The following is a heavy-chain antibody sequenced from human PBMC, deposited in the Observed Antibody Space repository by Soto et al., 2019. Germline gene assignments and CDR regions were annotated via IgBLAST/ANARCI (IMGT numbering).Heavy chain of an antibody. D-gene: IGHD6-19*01. J-gene: IGHJ6*02. CDR2: ISYDGNNK. CDR3: ARDPGIAVAGTDYYYGMDV. Sequence: QVQLVESGGGVVQPGRSLRLSCAASGFTFSSYAMHWVRQAPGKGLEWVAVISYDGNNKYYADSVKGRFTISRDNSKNTLYLQMNSLRAEDTAVYYCARDPGIAVAGTDYYYGMDVWGQGTTVTVSS. CDR1: GFTFSSYA. V-gene: IGHV3-30-3*01.